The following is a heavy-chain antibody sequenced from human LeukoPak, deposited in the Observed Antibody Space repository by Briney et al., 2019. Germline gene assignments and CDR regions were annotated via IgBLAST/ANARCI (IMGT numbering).Heavy chain of an antibody. J-gene: IGHJ4*02. CDR1: GFTFSNYG. V-gene: IGHV3-33*01. Sequence: GGSLRLSCAVSGFTFSNYGMYWVRQAPGKGLEWLTLIWYDGQTKFYADSVKGRFTVSRGNSKNTLYLQMDNLTDEDTAMYYCAREWGRIAVAGGPGYWGQGTLVTVSS. CDR2: IWYDGQTK. CDR3: AREWGRIAVAGGPGY. D-gene: IGHD6-19*01.